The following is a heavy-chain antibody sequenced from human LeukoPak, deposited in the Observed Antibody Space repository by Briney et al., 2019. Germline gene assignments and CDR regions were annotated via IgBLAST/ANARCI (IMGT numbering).Heavy chain of an antibody. CDR1: GGSFSGYY. J-gene: IGHJ5*02. D-gene: IGHD6-6*01. CDR3: ARARGVYSSSSRWFDP. Sequence: KPSETLSLTCAVYGGSFSGYYWSWIRQPPGKGLEWIGEINHSGSTNYNPSLKSRVTISVDTSKNQFSLKLSSVTAADTAVCYCARARGVYSSSSRWFDPWGQGTLVTVSS. CDR2: INHSGST. V-gene: IGHV4-34*01.